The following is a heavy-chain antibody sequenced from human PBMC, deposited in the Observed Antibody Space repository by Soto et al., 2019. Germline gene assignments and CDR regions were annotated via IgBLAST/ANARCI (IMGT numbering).Heavy chain of an antibody. CDR2: IKQDGNEN. D-gene: IGHD6-19*01. CDR1: GFTFSDYL. CDR3: AIGHWLGK. Sequence: EVQLVDSGGALVQPGESLRLSCAASGFTFSDYLMTCVRQAPGKGLEWGVTIKQDGNENYYVDYVKGRFTISRDKAKNSLYLQLNGLRVEDTAVYYCAIGHWLGKWGQGTLVTVSS. V-gene: IGHV3-7*01. J-gene: IGHJ4*02.